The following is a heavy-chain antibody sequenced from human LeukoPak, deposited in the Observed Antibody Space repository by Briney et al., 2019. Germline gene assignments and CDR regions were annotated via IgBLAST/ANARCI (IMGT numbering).Heavy chain of an antibody. J-gene: IGHJ6*02. Sequence: GGSLRLSCAASGFTFSSYSMNWVRQAPGKGLEWVSSISSSSSYIYYADSVKGRFTISRDNAKNSLYLQMNSLRAEDTAVYYCAREDPRGDYGMDVWGQGTTVIVSS. V-gene: IGHV3-21*01. CDR3: AREDPRGDYGMDV. CDR1: GFTFSSYS. CDR2: ISSSSSYI.